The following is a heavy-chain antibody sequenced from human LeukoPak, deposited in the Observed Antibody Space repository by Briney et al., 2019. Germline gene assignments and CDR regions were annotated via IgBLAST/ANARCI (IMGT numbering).Heavy chain of an antibody. J-gene: IGHJ5*02. V-gene: IGHV3-9*01. D-gene: IGHD4-23*01. CDR2: ISWNSGSI. CDR3: ARGYYGGNSPVWFDP. Sequence: GRSLRLSCAASGFTFCDYAMHWVRQAPGKGLEWVSGISWNSGSIGYADSVKGRFTISRDNAKNSLYLQMNSLRAEDTALYYCARGYYGGNSPVWFDPWGQGTLVTVSS. CDR1: GFTFCDYA.